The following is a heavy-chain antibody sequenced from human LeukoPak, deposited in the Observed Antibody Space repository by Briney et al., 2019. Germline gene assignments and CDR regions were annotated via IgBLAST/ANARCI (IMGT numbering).Heavy chain of an antibody. J-gene: IGHJ6*04. Sequence: PSETLSLTCAVSGYSISSGYYWGWIRQPPGKGLEGIGSIYHSGSTYYNPSLKSRVTISVDTSKNQFSLKLSSVTAADTAVYYCARGRDAAAYYYYYGMDVWGKGTTVTVSS. D-gene: IGHD1-26*01. CDR3: ARGRDAAAYYYYYGMDV. CDR1: GYSISSGYY. V-gene: IGHV4-38-2*01. CDR2: IYHSGST.